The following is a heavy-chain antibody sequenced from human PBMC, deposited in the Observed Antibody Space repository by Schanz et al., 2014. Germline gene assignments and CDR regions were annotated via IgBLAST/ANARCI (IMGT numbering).Heavy chain of an antibody. Sequence: QLQLQESGSGLVKPSQTLSLTCGVSGGSISSGGSSWNWIRLPPGKGLEWIGYIYHSGSTYYNPPLRSRVTISVDTSKNQFSLILTSVTAADTAVYYCARSPGDFPGWFDSWGQGTLVTVSS. D-gene: IGHD4-17*01. V-gene: IGHV4-30-2*01. CDR3: ARSPGDFPGWFDS. J-gene: IGHJ5*01. CDR2: IYHSGST. CDR1: GGSISSGGSS.